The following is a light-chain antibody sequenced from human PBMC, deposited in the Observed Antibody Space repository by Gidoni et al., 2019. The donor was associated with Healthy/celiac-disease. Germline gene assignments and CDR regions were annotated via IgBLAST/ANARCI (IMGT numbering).Light chain of an antibody. V-gene: IGLV3-21*02. CDR1: NIGSKS. J-gene: IGLJ1*01. CDR3: QVWDSSSDQGV. CDR2: DDR. Sequence: SYVLTQPPSVSVAPGQTARITCGGNNIGSKSVHWYQQKPGQAPVLVVYDDRDRPSGIPELFSGSNSGNTATLTISRVEAGDEADYYCQVWDSSSDQGVFGTGTKVTVL.